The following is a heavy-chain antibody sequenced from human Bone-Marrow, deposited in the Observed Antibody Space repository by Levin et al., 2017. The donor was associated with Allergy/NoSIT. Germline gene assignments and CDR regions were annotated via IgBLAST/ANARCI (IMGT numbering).Heavy chain of an antibody. CDR3: AREGLQLNYAMDV. J-gene: IGHJ6*02. CDR1: GFTFSSYD. D-gene: IGHD4-11*01. Sequence: TGGSLRLSCAASGFTFSSYDMHWVRQPTGKGLEWVSGISAAGDTYYLGSVKGRFTISRENAKNSLYLQMNSLRAGDTAVYYCAREGLQLNYAMDVWGQGTTVTVSS. CDR2: ISAAGDT. V-gene: IGHV3-13*04.